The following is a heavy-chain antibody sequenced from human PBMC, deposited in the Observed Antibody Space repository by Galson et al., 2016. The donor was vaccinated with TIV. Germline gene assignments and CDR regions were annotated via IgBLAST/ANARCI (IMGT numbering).Heavy chain of an antibody. CDR1: GYIFRNYY. V-gene: IGHV1-2*02. D-gene: IGHD3-3*01. CDR3: ARDLRRFLEWTDAYVLDS. J-gene: IGHJ4*02. Sequence: SVKVSCKVSGYIFRNYYLVWVRQAPGQGLEWMGRINPDSGDINYAQRFQGRVTMTRDSSISTAYMELSGLRSDDTAAYYCARDLRRFLEWTDAYVLDSWGQGSLVTVSS. CDR2: INPDSGDI.